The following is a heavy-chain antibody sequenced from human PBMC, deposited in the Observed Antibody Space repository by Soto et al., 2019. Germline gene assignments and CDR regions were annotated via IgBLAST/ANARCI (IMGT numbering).Heavy chain of an antibody. Sequence: SVKVSCKASGGTFSSYAISWVRQAAGEGLEWMGGIIPIFGTANYAQKFQGRVTITADKSTSTAYMELSSLRSEGTAVYYCARSPLRCSGGSRYALREYWGQGTMVTAAS. CDR2: IIPIFGTA. CDR1: GGTFSSYA. J-gene: IGHJ4*02. V-gene: IGHV1-69*06. CDR3: ARSPLRCSGGSRYALREY. D-gene: IGHD2-15*01.